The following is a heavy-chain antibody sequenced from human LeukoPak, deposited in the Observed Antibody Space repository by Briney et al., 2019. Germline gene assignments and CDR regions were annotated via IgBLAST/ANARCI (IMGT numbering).Heavy chain of an antibody. Sequence: SETLSLTCTVSGGSISSGDYYWSWLRQPPGKGLEWIGYIYYSGSTYYNPSLKSRVTISVDTSKNQFSLKLSSVTAADTAVYYCARTSTGGNSVVDYWGQGTLVTVSS. J-gene: IGHJ4*02. CDR1: GGSISSGDYY. D-gene: IGHD2-21*02. V-gene: IGHV4-30-4*01. CDR3: ARTSTGGNSVVDY. CDR2: IYYSGST.